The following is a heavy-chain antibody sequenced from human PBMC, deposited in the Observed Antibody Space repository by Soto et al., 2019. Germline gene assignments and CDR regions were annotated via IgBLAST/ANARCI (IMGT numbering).Heavy chain of an antibody. V-gene: IGHV4-4*07. Sequence: PSETLSLTCTVSGVSIRSYHWSWIRQPAGKGLEWIGQIYFSGSTNYNPSLKSRVSMSVDTSKNQLSLKLSSVTAADTAVYYCARDSVAGTSYYYGMDVWGQGTTVTVSS. J-gene: IGHJ6*02. CDR1: GVSIRSYH. CDR2: IYFSGST. CDR3: ARDSVAGTSYYYGMDV. D-gene: IGHD6-19*01.